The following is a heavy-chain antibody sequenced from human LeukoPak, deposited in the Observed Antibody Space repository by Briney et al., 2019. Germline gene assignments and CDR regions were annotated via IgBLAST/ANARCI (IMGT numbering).Heavy chain of an antibody. V-gene: IGHV4-59*01. Sequence: SETLSLTCTVSGGSISTYYWSWIRQPPGKGLEWIGYVPYSGSTNYYPSLKSRVTISVDTSKNQFSLKLNSVTAADTAVYYCARSRGSGSYFDSWGQGTLVTVSS. D-gene: IGHD3-10*01. CDR1: GGSISTYY. CDR2: VPYSGST. J-gene: IGHJ4*03. CDR3: ARSRGSGSYFDS.